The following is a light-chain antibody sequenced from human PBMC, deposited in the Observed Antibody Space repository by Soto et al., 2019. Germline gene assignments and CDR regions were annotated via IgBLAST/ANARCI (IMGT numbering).Light chain of an antibody. J-gene: IGKJ4*01. CDR2: DAS. Sequence: EIVLTQSPATLSLSPGERATLSCRASQSVSSYLAWYQQKPGQAPRLLIYDASNRATGIPARFSGSGSGTDFTTTTSSLEPEDFAIYYWQQRSNWPPVTFGGGTKVEIK. V-gene: IGKV3-11*01. CDR3: QQRSNWPPVT. CDR1: QSVSSY.